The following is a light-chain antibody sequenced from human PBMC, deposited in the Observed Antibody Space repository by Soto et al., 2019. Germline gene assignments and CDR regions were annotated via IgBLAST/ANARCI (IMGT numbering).Light chain of an antibody. CDR3: QQYNSYRWT. J-gene: IGKJ1*01. V-gene: IGKV1-5*03. CDR2: KAS. Sequence: DIQMTQSPSILSASVGDRVTITCRASQSISSWLAWYQQKPGKAPKILIYKASNIESGVPSRFSGRGSETEFNLTISSLQPDDFATYYCQQYNSYRWTFGQGTKVEIK. CDR1: QSISSW.